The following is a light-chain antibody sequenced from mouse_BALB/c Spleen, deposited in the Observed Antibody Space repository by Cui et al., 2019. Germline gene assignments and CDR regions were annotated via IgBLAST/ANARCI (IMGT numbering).Light chain of an antibody. CDR1: SSVSY. Sequence: QIVLTQSPANMSATLGVEITLTCSACSSVSYMHWDQQKSGDSPKLLIYIPSNLTSGIPSRFSGSGSGTFYSLTISSVEAEDAADYYCHQWSSYPWTFGGGTKLEIK. CDR2: IPS. J-gene: IGKJ1*01. CDR3: HQWSSYPWT. V-gene: IGKV4-80*01.